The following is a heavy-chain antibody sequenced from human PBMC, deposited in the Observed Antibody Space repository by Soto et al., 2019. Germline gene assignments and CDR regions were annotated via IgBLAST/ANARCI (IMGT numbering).Heavy chain of an antibody. CDR3: GRGVDYRDDAIDY. Sequence: QVQLVESGGGVVQPGRSLRLSCAASGFTFSNNGMHWVRQAPGKGLEWVAVIWYDGSNEYFADSVKGRFTISRDNSKNTLFLQMDSLRAEDTAVYYCGRGVDYRDDAIDYWGQGTLVTVSS. CDR1: GFTFSNNG. D-gene: IGHD4-17*01. V-gene: IGHV3-33*01. J-gene: IGHJ4*02. CDR2: IWYDGSNE.